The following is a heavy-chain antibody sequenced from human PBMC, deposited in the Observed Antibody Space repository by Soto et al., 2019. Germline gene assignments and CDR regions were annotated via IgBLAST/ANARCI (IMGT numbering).Heavy chain of an antibody. CDR1: GYTFTSYD. J-gene: IGHJ5*02. D-gene: IGHD3-3*01. V-gene: IGHV1-8*01. CDR3: ARAKYDFWSGYSFAGWFDP. Sequence: QVQLVQSGAEVQKPGASVKVSCKASGYTFTSYDINWVRQATGQGLEWMGWMNPNSGNTGYAQKFQGRVTMTRNTSISTAYMELSSLRSEDTAVYYCARAKYDFWSGYSFAGWFDPWGQGTLVTVSS. CDR2: MNPNSGNT.